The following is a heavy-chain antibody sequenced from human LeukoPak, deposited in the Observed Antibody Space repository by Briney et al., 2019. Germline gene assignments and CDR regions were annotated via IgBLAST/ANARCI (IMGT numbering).Heavy chain of an antibody. CDR2: IYHSGST. J-gene: IGHJ6*03. Sequence: SETLSLTCAVSGYSISSGYYWGWIRQPPGKGLGWIGSIYHSGSTYYNPSLKSRVTISVDTSKNQFSLKLSSVTAADTAVYYCARDRGAAAGQYYYYMDVWGKGTTVTVSS. CDR3: ARDRGAAAGQYYYYMDV. D-gene: IGHD6-13*01. V-gene: IGHV4-38-2*02. CDR1: GYSISSGYY.